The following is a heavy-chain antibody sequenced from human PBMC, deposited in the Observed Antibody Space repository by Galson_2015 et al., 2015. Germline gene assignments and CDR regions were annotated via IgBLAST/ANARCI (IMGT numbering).Heavy chain of an antibody. J-gene: IGHJ1*01. CDR1: GVTFSSYA. D-gene: IGHD6-13*01. V-gene: IGHV1-69*05. Sequence: SVKVSCKASGVTFSSYAISWVRQAPGQGLEWMGGIIPIFGTANYAQKFQGRVTITRDTSASTAYMELSSLRSEDTAVYYCASDGPGIAAAGFQHWGQGTLVTVSS. CDR2: IIPIFGTA. CDR3: ASDGPGIAAAGFQH.